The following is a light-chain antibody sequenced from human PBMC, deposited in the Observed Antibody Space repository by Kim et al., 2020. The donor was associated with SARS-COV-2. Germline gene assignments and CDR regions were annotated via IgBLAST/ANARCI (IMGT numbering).Light chain of an antibody. Sequence: SESVGDRVTITCRARQSISTSLNWYQQKPGKAPKFLIYTAPNLQGGVPSRFSGSGSWTDFTLSISSLQPEDFATYYCQQSCSVPYTFGQGTKLEI. CDR2: TAP. CDR1: QSISTS. CDR3: QQSCSVPYT. J-gene: IGKJ2*01. V-gene: IGKV1-39*01.